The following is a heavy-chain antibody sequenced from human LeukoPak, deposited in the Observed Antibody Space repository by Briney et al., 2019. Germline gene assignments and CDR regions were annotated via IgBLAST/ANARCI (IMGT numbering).Heavy chain of an antibody. J-gene: IGHJ5*02. CDR3: ARHEYSGSYYGLSWFDP. Sequence: PSETMSLTCTVSGGSISSSGYYWGWIRQPPGKGLEWIASIYYSGSTYYNPSLKSRVTISVDTSKNQLSLKLSSLTAADTAVYYCARHEYSGSYYGLSWFDPWGQGTLVTVSS. V-gene: IGHV4-39*01. CDR1: GGSISSSGYY. D-gene: IGHD1-26*01. CDR2: IYYSGST.